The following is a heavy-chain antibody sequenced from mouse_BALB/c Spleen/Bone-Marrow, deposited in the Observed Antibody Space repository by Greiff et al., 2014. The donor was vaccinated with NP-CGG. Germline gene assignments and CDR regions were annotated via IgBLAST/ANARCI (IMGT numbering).Heavy chain of an antibody. CDR2: IRLKSNNYAT. D-gene: IGHD2-3*01. J-gene: IGHJ1*01. CDR1: GFTFSNYW. CDR3: TRPGDGYYDWYFDV. V-gene: IGHV6-6*02. Sequence: EVNVVESGGGLVQPGGSMKLSCVASGFTFSNYWMNWVRQSPEKGLEWVAEIRLKSNNYATHYAESVKGRFTTSRDDSKSSVYLQMNNLRAEDTSIYYCTRPGDGYYDWYFDVWGAGTTVTVSS.